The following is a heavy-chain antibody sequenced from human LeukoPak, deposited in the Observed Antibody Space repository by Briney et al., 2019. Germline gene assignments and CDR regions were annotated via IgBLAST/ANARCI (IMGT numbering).Heavy chain of an antibody. CDR3: AKDGYSGYDLDY. CDR2: ISYDGSNE. CDR1: GFTFSSYG. J-gene: IGHJ4*02. Sequence: GGSLRLSCAASGFTFSSYGMHWVRQAPGKGLEWVAVISYDGSNEYYADSVKGRFTISRDNSKNTLYLQMNSLRAEDTAVYYCAKDGYSGYDLDYWGQGTLVTVSS. V-gene: IGHV3-30*18. D-gene: IGHD5-12*01.